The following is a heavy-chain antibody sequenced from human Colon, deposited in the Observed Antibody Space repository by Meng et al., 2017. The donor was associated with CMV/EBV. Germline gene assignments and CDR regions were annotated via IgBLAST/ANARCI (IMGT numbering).Heavy chain of an antibody. D-gene: IGHD1-1*01. V-gene: IGHV3-23*01. CDR1: GFTFSSYA. Sequence: SCAASGFTFSSYAMSWVRRAPGKGLEWVSGIIGSGGRTYYADSVKGRFTISRDNSKNTLYLQMNSLRAEDTAIYYCAKDLGTTGLFGYWGQGSLVTVSS. CDR3: AKDLGTTGLFGY. J-gene: IGHJ4*02. CDR2: IIGSGGRT.